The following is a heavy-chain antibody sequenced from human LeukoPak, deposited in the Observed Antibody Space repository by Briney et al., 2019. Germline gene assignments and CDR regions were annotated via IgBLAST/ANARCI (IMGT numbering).Heavy chain of an antibody. V-gene: IGHV1-2*02. D-gene: IGHD6-13*01. CDR3: ARGAEAETSPLDF. J-gene: IGHJ4*02. Sequence: ASVKVSCKASGYIFSDSYMHWVRQAPGRGLEWLGWINPKSGAADYAQQFRGRVTMTRDTSINTDYMEMKRVTSDDTAVYYCARGAEAETSPLDFWGQGTLVIVS. CDR2: INPKSGAA. CDR1: GYIFSDSY.